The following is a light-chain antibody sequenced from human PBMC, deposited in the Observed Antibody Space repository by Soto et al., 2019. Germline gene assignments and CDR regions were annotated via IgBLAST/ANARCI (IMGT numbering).Light chain of an antibody. J-gene: IGLJ1*01. CDR3: NSYRHSTTLV. CDR2: EVS. CDR1: SSDVGGYNS. Sequence: QSALTQPASVSVSPGQSITIYCTGTSSDVGGYNSVSWFQQHPSKAPKLIIYEVSHRPSGVSIRFSGSKSGNTASLTISGLQAEDEADYYCNSYRHSTTLVFGTGTKVTVL. V-gene: IGLV2-14*01.